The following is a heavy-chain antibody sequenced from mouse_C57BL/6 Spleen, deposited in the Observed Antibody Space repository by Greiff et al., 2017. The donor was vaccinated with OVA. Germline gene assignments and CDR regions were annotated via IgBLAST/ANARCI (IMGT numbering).Heavy chain of an antibody. Sequence: QVQLQQSGAELVMPGASVKLSCKASGYTFTSYWMHWVKQRPGQGLEWIGEIDPSDSYTNYNQKFKGKSTLTVDKSSSTAYMQLSSLTSEDSAVYYCARFDYGSSPYAMDYWGQGTSVTVSS. CDR3: ARFDYGSSPYAMDY. CDR1: GYTFTSYW. D-gene: IGHD1-1*01. V-gene: IGHV1-69*01. CDR2: IDPSDSYT. J-gene: IGHJ4*01.